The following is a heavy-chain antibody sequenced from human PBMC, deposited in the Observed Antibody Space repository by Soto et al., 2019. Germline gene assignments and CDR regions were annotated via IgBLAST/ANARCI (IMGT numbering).Heavy chain of an antibody. CDR3: ARDVEKRNFYEFWSGSVH. CDR2: ISQDGSET. CDR1: GFTFSSYW. D-gene: IGHD3-3*01. Sequence: GGSLRLSCAASGFTFSSYWMTWVRQAPGKGLEWVANISQDGSETYSVDSVKGRFTISRDNAKNSLYLQMNSLRAEDTAVYYCARDVEKRNFYEFWSGSVHWGQGTLVTVSS. V-gene: IGHV3-7*01. J-gene: IGHJ4*02.